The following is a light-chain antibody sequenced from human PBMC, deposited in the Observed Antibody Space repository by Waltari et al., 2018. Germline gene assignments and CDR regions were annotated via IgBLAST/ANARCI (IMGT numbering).Light chain of an antibody. Sequence: QSALTPPASVSGSPGQSITISCTGPSRDIGAYNSVSWYQKNPGKAPKVMIYDVSNRPPGVSSRFSGSKSGNTASLTISGLQAEDEADYYCSSYTSSSTYVFGSGTMVTVL. J-gene: IGLJ1*01. V-gene: IGLV2-14*01. CDR2: DVS. CDR3: SSYTSSSTYV. CDR1: SRDIGAYNS.